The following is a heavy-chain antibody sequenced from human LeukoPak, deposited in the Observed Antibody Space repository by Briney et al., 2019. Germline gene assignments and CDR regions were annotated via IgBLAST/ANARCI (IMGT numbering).Heavy chain of an antibody. CDR3: ARAPKLNDITMIMMFDP. V-gene: IGHV1-2*02. CDR1: GYTFTGYY. D-gene: IGHD3-22*01. Sequence: GASVKVSCKASGYTFTGYYMHWVRQAPGQGLEWMGWINPNSGGTNYAQKFQGRVTITRDTSISTAYMELSRLRSDDTAVYYCARAPKLNDITMIMMFDPWGQGTLVTVSS. J-gene: IGHJ5*02. CDR2: INPNSGGT.